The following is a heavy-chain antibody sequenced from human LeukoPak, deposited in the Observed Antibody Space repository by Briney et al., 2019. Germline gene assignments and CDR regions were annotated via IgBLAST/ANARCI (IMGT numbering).Heavy chain of an antibody. CDR2: IYYSGST. CDR1: GGSIRSSSCY. J-gene: IGHJ5*02. V-gene: IGHV4-39*01. CDR3: ASGYTAPFDP. Sequence: SETLSLTCTVSGGSIRSSSCYWGWIRQPPGKGLEWIGSIYYSGSTYYNTSLKSRVTISVDTSKNQFSLKLTSVTAADTAVYYCASGYTAPFDPWGQGTLVTVSS. D-gene: IGHD6-13*01.